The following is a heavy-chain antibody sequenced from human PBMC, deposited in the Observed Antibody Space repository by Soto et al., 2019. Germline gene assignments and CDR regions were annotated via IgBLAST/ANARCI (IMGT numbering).Heavy chain of an antibody. D-gene: IGHD2-2*02. J-gene: IGHJ6*02. V-gene: IGHV1-24*01. CDR3: AGYCSSTSCYTVAKGGYYYGMDV. CDR2: FDPEDGET. CDR1: GYTLTELS. Sequence: ASVKVSCKVSGYTLTELSMHWVRQAPGKGLEWMGGFDPEDGETIYAQKFQGRVTMTEDTSTGTAYMELSSLRSEDTAVYYCAGYCSSTSCYTVAKGGYYYGMDVWGQGTTVTVSS.